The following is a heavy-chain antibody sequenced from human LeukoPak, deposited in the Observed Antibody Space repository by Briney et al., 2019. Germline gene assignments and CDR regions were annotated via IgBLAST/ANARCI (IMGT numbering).Heavy chain of an antibody. Sequence: SETLSLTCTVSGDSISGYYWSWIRQPPGKGLEWIGYIYYSGSTNYNPSLKSRVTISLDTSKNQFSLKLSSVTAADTAVYYCARHGGVVRGEGRDAFDIWGQGTMVTVSS. CDR2: IYYSGST. D-gene: IGHD3-10*01. CDR3: ARHGGVVRGEGRDAFDI. V-gene: IGHV4-59*08. J-gene: IGHJ3*02. CDR1: GDSISGYY.